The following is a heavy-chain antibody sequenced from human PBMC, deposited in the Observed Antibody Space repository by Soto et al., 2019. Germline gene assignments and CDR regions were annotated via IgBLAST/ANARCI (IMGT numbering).Heavy chain of an antibody. D-gene: IGHD4-17*01. CDR2: IWDDGSNK. J-gene: IGHJ4*02. CDR1: GFTFSSYG. Sequence: QVQLVESGGGVVQPGRSLRLSCAASGFTFSSYGMHWVRQAPGKGLEWVAVIWDDGSNKYYADSVKGRFTISRDNSKNTLYLQMNSLRAEDTAVYYCARDGKCYGGNSYYFDYWGQGTLVTVSS. V-gene: IGHV3-33*01. CDR3: ARDGKCYGGNSYYFDY.